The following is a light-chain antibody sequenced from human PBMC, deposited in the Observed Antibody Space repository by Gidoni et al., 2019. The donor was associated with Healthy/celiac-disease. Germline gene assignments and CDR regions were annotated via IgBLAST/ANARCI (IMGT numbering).Light chain of an antibody. Sequence: IVLTQTPATLSLSPGERATLSCRASQSVSSYLAWYQQKPGQPPRLLIYDASNRATGIPARFSGRGSGTDFTLTISSLEPEDLAVYYCQQRINWPRTLGQGAKLELK. CDR1: QSVSSY. J-gene: IGKJ2*02. V-gene: IGKV3-11*01. CDR2: DAS. CDR3: QQRINWPRT.